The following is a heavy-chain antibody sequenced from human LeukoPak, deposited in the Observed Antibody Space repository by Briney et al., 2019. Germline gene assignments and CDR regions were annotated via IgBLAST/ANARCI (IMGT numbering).Heavy chain of an antibody. CDR3: AKEGVTIFGVVIRPFDY. V-gene: IGHV3-23*01. J-gene: IGHJ4*02. CDR1: GFTFDSYA. D-gene: IGHD3-3*01. Sequence: GGSLRLSCAASGFTFDSYAMSWLRQAPGKGLECVSVISGSGYSTNYAGSVKGRFTISRDNSKNTLYLQMNSLRAEDTAVYYCAKEGVTIFGVVIRPFDYWGQGTLVTVSS. CDR2: ISGSGYST.